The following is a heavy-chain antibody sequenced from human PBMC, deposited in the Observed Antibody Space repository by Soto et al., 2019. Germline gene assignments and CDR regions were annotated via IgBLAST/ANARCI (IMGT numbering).Heavy chain of an antibody. CDR1: GFSLTTSGVG. V-gene: IGHV2-5*02. CDR2: IYWDDDK. Sequence: QITLKESGPTLVRPTQTLTLTCTFSGFSLTTSGVGVGWIRQPPGKALEWLAVIYWDDDKRYSSSLKSRPTSTKDTSKNHVVRTMPCMDPVDTATYYCACHRYYGLGSYSFDYWGQGTLVTVSS. J-gene: IGHJ4*02. D-gene: IGHD3-10*01. CDR3: ACHRYYGLGSYSFDY.